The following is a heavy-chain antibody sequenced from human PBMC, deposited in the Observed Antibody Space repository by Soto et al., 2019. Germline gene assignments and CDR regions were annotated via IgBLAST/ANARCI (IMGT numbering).Heavy chain of an antibody. CDR2: ISSSSSVI. D-gene: IGHD7-27*01. Sequence: EVQLVEPGGGLVQPRGSLRLSCATSGFILSDCAMNWVRQAPGKGLEWVSYISSSSSVIDYADSVKGRFTVSRDNARNSLYLQMNSLRAEDTAVYYCARDLSWGSNWYYYMDVWGKGTTVTVSS. J-gene: IGHJ6*03. V-gene: IGHV3-48*01. CDR3: ARDLSWGSNWYYYMDV. CDR1: GFILSDCA.